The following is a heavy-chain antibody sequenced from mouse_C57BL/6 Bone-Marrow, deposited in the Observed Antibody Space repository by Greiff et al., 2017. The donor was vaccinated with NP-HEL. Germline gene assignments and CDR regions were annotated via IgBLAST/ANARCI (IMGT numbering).Heavy chain of an antibody. D-gene: IGHD1-1*01. CDR3: AKRLRSYAMDY. V-gene: IGHV5-17*01. J-gene: IGHJ4*01. CDR2: ISSGSSTI. CDR1: GFTFSDYG. Sequence: EVMLVESGGGLVKPGGSLKLSCAASGFTFSDYGMHWVRQAPEKGLEWVAYISSGSSTIYYADTVKGRFTISRDNAKNTLFLQMTSLRSEDTAMYYCAKRLRSYAMDYWGQGTSVTVSS.